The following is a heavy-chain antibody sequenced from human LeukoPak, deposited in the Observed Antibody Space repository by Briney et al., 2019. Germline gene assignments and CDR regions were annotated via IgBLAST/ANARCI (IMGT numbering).Heavy chain of an antibody. D-gene: IGHD3-16*02. CDR2: ISGSGGST. CDR1: GFTFSSYA. CDR3: ARTYDDYVWGSCRYAPPDY. Sequence: GGPLRLSCAASGFTFSSYAMSWVRQAPGKGLEWVSAISGSGGSTYYADSVKGRFTISRDNAKNSLYLQMNSLRAEDTAVYYCARTYDDYVWGSCRYAPPDYWGQGTLVTVSS. V-gene: IGHV3-23*01. J-gene: IGHJ4*02.